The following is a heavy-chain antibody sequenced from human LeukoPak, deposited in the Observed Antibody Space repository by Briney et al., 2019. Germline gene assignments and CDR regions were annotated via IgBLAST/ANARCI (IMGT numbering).Heavy chain of an antibody. J-gene: IGHJ4*02. V-gene: IGHV1-18*03. Sequence: ASVKVSCKASGYTFTSYGISWVRQAPGQGLEWMGWISAYDGNTNYAQKLQGRVTMTTDTSTSTAYMELRSLRSDDMAVYYCARSYDYNIVVVVAAPGPFWDYWGQGTLVTVSS. CDR3: ARSYDYNIVVVVAAPGPFWDY. CDR2: ISAYDGNT. CDR1: GYTFTSYG. D-gene: IGHD2-15*01.